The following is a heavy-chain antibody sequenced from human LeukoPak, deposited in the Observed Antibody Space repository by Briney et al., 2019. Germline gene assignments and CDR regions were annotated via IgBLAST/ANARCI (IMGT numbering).Heavy chain of an antibody. CDR1: GGTFSSYA. Sequence: SVKVSCKASGGTFSSYAISWVRQAPGQGLEWMGRIIPIFGTANYAQKFQGRVTITTDESTSTAYMELSSPRSEDTAVYYCAREWNYYDSSGYYNVIDYWGQGTLVTVSS. V-gene: IGHV1-69*05. D-gene: IGHD3-22*01. J-gene: IGHJ4*02. CDR3: AREWNYYDSSGYYNVIDY. CDR2: IIPIFGTA.